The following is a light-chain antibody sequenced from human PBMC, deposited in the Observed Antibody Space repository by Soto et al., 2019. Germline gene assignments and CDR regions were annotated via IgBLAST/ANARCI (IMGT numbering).Light chain of an antibody. J-gene: IGKJ5*01. Sequence: EVVMTQNPATLSVSPGERATLSCRSSQSISTNLAWYQQKHGQAPRLLIYAASARATGIPARFSGSGSGTEFTLTISSLQSEDFAVYYCQQYDNWPPIPFGQGTRLEI. CDR3: QQYDNWPPIP. CDR2: AAS. V-gene: IGKV3-15*01. CDR1: QSISTN.